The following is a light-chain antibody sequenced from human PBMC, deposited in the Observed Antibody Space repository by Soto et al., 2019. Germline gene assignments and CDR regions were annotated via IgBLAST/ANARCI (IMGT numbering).Light chain of an antibody. V-gene: IGKV1-5*01. J-gene: IGKJ1*01. CDR3: QHYTLYSGP. CDR2: DAS. Sequence: IRMTQSPSTLSASVGDRDTVTCRASDNIFTYVAWYQHRAGGAPKLLIFDASTLQSGVPPRFSGGGSGTDFTLTINGLQPEDSASYYCQHYTLYSGPFGQGTYV. CDR1: DNIFTY.